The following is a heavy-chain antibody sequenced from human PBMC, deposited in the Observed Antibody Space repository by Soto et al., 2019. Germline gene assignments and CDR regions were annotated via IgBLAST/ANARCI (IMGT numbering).Heavy chain of an antibody. CDR2: INPDTGAI. V-gene: IGHV1-2*04. Sequence: ASVKVSCKASGYTFTSYAMHWVRQAPGQGLQWMGWINPDTGAINYAQEFQGWVTMTRDTSINTAYMELSRLRVDDTAIYYCARSYSTSWYIWFDPWGQGTLVTVSS. CDR3: ARSYSTSWYIWFDP. J-gene: IGHJ5*02. D-gene: IGHD6-13*01. CDR1: GYTFTSYA.